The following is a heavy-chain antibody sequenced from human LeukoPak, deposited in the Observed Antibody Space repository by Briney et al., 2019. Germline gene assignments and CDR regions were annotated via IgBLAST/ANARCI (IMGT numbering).Heavy chain of an antibody. CDR2: IYTSGST. D-gene: IGHD2-2*01. Sequence: PSETLSLTCTVSGGSISSYYWSWIRQPAGKGLEWIGRIYTSGSTNYNPSLKSRVTMSVDTSKNQFSLKLSSVTAADTAVYYCAGSQLLIPYYYYMDIWGKGTTVTVSS. V-gene: IGHV4-4*07. J-gene: IGHJ6*03. CDR3: AGSQLLIPYYYYMDI. CDR1: GGSISSYY.